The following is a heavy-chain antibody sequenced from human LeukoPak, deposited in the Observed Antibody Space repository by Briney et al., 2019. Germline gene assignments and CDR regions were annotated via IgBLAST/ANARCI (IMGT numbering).Heavy chain of an antibody. D-gene: IGHD4-17*01. CDR1: GGSISSGSYY. V-gene: IGHV4-61*02. J-gene: IGHJ4*02. Sequence: PSETLSLTCTVSGGSISSGSYYWSWIRQPAGKGLEWIGRIYTSGSTNYNPSLKSRVTISVDTSKNQFSLKLSSLTAADTAIYYCARGIESYGDYGYWGQGILVTVSS. CDR2: IYTSGST. CDR3: ARGIESYGDYGY.